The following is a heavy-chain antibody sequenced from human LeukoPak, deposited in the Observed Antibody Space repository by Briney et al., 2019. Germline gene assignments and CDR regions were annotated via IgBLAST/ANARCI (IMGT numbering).Heavy chain of an antibody. V-gene: IGHV1-8*01. D-gene: IGHD6-13*01. CDR2: MNPNSGNT. CDR1: GYTFTSYD. J-gene: IGHJ5*02. Sequence: ASVKVSCKASGYTFTSYDISWVRQATGQGLEWMGWMNPNSGNTGYAQKFQGRVTMTRNTSISTAYMELSSLGSEDTAVYYCARGRGAAGTYWFDPWGQGTLVTVSS. CDR3: ARGRGAAGTYWFDP.